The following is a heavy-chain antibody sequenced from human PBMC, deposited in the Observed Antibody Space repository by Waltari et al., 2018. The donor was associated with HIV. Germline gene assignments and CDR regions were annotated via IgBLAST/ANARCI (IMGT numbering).Heavy chain of an antibody. V-gene: IGHV3-21*01. J-gene: IGHJ5*02. CDR1: GFTFSSYS. CDR3: ARYGEELMVRVNWFDP. D-gene: IGHD2-8*01. CDR2: ISSSSYI. Sequence: EVQLVESGGGLVKPGGSLRLSCAASGFTFSSYSMNWVRQAPGKGLEWVSSISSSSYIYYADSVKGRFTISRDNAKNSLYLQMNSLRAEDTAVYYCARYGEELMVRVNWFDPWGQGTLVTVSS.